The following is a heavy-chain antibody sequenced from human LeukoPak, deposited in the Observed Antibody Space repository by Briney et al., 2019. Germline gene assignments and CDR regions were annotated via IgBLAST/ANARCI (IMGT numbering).Heavy chain of an antibody. CDR1: GFPFSDYY. J-gene: IGHJ4*02. CDR3: AKESRYYYGSGSFSSQFDY. V-gene: IGHV3-23*01. Sequence: TGGSLRLSCVASGFPFSDYYMNWVRQAPGKGLEWVSTISGRGVSTYYADSVKGRFTSSRDNSKNTLYLQMNNLRAEDTAVYYYAKESRYYYGSGSFSSQFDYWGQGNLVTVSS. D-gene: IGHD3-10*01. CDR2: ISGRGVST.